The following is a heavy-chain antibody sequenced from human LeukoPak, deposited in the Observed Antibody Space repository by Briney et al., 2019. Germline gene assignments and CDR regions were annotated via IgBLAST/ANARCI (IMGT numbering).Heavy chain of an antibody. Sequence: GGSPRLSCEVSGFPLSSNHMSWVRQAPGKGLEWVSVYYSGVTTFFADPVKGRFNISRDNSKDTLYLQMSSLRVEDTAVYYCARVRRGLGTKVRGPIMTNIHYYYMDVWGKGTTVTVSS. D-gene: IGHD3-10*01. CDR2: YYSGVTT. J-gene: IGHJ6*03. CDR1: GFPLSSNH. V-gene: IGHV3-66*01. CDR3: ARVRRGLGTKVRGPIMTNIHYYYMDV.